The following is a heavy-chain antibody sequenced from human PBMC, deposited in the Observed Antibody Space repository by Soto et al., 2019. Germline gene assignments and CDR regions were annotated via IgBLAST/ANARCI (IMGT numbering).Heavy chain of an antibody. J-gene: IGHJ4*02. Sequence: QVQLVQSGAEVKKPGASVKVSCKASGYTFTSYAMHWVRQAPGQRLEWMGWINAGNGNTKYSQKFQGRVTITRDTSASTAYMDLSSLRSEDTAVYYCARALGVVTEDYWGQGTLVTVSS. CDR1: GYTFTSYA. CDR3: ARALGVVTEDY. V-gene: IGHV1-3*01. CDR2: INAGNGNT. D-gene: IGHD2-2*01.